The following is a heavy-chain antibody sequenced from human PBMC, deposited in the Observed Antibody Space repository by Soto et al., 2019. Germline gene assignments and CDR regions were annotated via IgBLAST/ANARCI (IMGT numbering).Heavy chain of an antibody. CDR2: IYYSGST. Sequence: TLSLTCTVSGGSISSGDYYWSWIRQPPGKGLEWIGYIYYSGSTYYNPSLKSRVTISVDTSKNQFSLKLSSVTAADTAVYYCARDARDRSYYYYGMDVWGQGTTVTVSS. V-gene: IGHV4-30-4*01. CDR3: ARDARDRSYYYYGMDV. CDR1: GGSISSGDYY. J-gene: IGHJ6*02.